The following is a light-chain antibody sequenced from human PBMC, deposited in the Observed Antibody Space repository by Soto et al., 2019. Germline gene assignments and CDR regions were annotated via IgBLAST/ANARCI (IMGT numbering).Light chain of an antibody. J-gene: IGKJ1*01. Sequence: IQMTQSPSSVSASVGDRVTITCRASQGIGSWLAWYQQKPGKAPKLLIYKASSLESGVPSRFSGSGSGTEFTLTISSLQPDDFATYYCQQYNSYSRTFGQGTKVDIK. CDR2: KAS. CDR3: QQYNSYSRT. CDR1: QGIGSW. V-gene: IGKV1-5*03.